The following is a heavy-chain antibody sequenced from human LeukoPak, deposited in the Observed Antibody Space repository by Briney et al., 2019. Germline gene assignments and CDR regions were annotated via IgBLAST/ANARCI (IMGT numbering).Heavy chain of an antibody. CDR1: GYTLTELS. J-gene: IGHJ4*02. CDR2: FDPEDGET. Sequence: ASVKVSCKVSGYTLTELSMHWVRQAPGKGLEWMGGFDPEDGETIYAQKFQGRVTMTEDTSTDTAYMELSSLRSEDTAVYYCATDTNMVRGVTYFDYWGQGTLVTVSS. D-gene: IGHD3-10*01. CDR3: ATDTNMVRGVTYFDY. V-gene: IGHV1-24*01.